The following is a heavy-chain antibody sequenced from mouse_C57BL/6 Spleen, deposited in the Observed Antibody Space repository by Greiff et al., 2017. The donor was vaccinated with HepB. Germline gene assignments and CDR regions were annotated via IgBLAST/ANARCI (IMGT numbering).Heavy chain of an antibody. CDR2: INPSTGGT. CDR1: GYSFTGYY. CDR3: ARRGTTVVRYAMDY. Sequence: DVKLQESGPELVKPGASVKISCKASGYSFTGYYMNWVKQSPEKSLEWIGEINPSTGGTTNNQKFKAKATLTVDKSSSTAYMQLKSLTSEDSAVYYCARRGTTVVRYAMDYWGQGTSVTVSS. V-gene: IGHV1-42*01. J-gene: IGHJ4*01. D-gene: IGHD1-1*01.